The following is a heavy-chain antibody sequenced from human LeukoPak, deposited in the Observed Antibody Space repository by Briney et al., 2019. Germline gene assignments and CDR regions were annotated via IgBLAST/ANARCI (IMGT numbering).Heavy chain of an antibody. J-gene: IGHJ4*02. CDR1: GFNVSANY. CDR3: ARGSPFDD. V-gene: IGHV3-66*01. Sequence: GSLRLSCEVSGFNVSANYLSWVRQAPGKGLVWVSGIYSGGSTYYADSVKGRFTISRDIPKNMVYLQMISLRAEDTAVYYCARGSPFDDWGQGTLVTVSS. CDR2: IYSGGST. D-gene: IGHD1-26*01.